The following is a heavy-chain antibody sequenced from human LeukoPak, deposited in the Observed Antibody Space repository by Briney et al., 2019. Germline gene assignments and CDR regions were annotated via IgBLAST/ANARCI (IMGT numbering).Heavy chain of an antibody. CDR3: ARDPDGIAAAGTTY. J-gene: IGHJ4*02. CDR2: ISYDGSNK. D-gene: IGHD6-13*01. V-gene: IGHV3-30*04. CDR1: GFTFSSYA. Sequence: GRSLRLSSAASGFTFSSYAMHWVRQAPGKGLEWVAVISYDGSNKYYADSVKGRFTISRDNSKNTLYLQMNSLRAEDTAVYYCARDPDGIAAAGTTYWGQGTLVTASS.